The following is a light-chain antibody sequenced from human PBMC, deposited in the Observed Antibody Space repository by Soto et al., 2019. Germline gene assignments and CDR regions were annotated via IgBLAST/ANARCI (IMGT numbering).Light chain of an antibody. Sequence: QSALTQPPSATGSPGQSVAISCTGTSSDVGAYNWVSWYLPHPGNAPQLLIYDVSTRPSGVSNRFSGSKSGTTASLTISGLHAEDVAHYYFSLYAGGDDVIFGGRTKLTVL. CDR3: SLYAGGDDVI. J-gene: IGLJ2*01. CDR2: DVS. CDR1: SSDVGAYNW. V-gene: IGLV2-8*01.